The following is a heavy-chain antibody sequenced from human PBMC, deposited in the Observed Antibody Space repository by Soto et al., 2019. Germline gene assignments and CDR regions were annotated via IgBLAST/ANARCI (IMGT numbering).Heavy chain of an antibody. Sequence: QVQLQESGPGLVKPSQTLSLTCTVSGGSISRSGYFWSWIRQHPGKGLEWIGYIYDSGSTYYNPSLNSLLSLSVDTSKNRFSQNMTYVTAADTAMYYCARSSRSYFDYWGQGTLVTVSS. V-gene: IGHV4-31*01. CDR1: GGSISRSGYF. CDR3: ARSSRSYFDY. CDR2: IYDSGST. J-gene: IGHJ4*02.